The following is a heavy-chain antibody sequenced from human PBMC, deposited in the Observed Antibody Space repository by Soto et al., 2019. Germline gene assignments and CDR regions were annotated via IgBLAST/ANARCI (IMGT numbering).Heavy chain of an antibody. CDR2: MYNSGST. D-gene: IGHD3-10*01. CDR1: GGSISSYY. V-gene: IGHV4-59*08. CDR3: ASMGYHYGSGSYPLDY. Sequence: QVQLQESGPGLVKPSETLSLTCTVSGGSISSYYWTWIRQPPGKGLEWIGFMYNSGSTHYNPSLKKRSPISTDTAQNQVSPNLRSVTAADTAVYYCASMGYHYGSGSYPLDYWGQGTLVTVSS. J-gene: IGHJ4*02.